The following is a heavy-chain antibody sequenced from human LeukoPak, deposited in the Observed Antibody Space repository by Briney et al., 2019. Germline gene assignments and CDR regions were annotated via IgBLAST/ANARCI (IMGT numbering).Heavy chain of an antibody. CDR1: GFSFSSYG. V-gene: IGHV3-48*02. Sequence: GGSLRLSCAASGFSFSSYGMNWVRQAPGQGLEWVSYIDPTGRSVYYADSVKGRFTVSRDNANHSLFLQMNSLRDDDTAVYFCARKLALWGQGTLVTVSS. CDR2: IDPTGRSV. J-gene: IGHJ4*02. CDR3: ARKLAL.